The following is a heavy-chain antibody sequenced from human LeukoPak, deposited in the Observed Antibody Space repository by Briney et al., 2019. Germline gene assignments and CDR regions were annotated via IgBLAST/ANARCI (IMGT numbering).Heavy chain of an antibody. Sequence: GGSLRLSCAASGFTFSGSAMHWVRQASGKGLEWVGRIGSKANSYATAYAASVKGRFTISRDDSKNTAYLQMNSLRAEDTAVYYCARETYYYDSSGLGPYYYGMDVWGQGTTVTVSS. J-gene: IGHJ6*02. V-gene: IGHV3-73*01. CDR2: IGSKANSYAT. CDR1: GFTFSGSA. CDR3: ARETYYYDSSGLGPYYYGMDV. D-gene: IGHD3-22*01.